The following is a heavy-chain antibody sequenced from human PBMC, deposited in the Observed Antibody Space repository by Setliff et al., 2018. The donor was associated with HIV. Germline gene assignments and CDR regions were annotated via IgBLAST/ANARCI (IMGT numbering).Heavy chain of an antibody. V-gene: IGHV4-59*04. CDR2: MYYRGST. J-gene: IGHJ4*02. CDR3: ARQGSLCPDCYLDS. D-gene: IGHD2-21*01. Sequence: SETLSLTCSVTGGSIINYFWGWIRMPPGKGLEWIGNMYYRGSTYYNPSLKSRVIISVDTSKNQFSLKLSSVTAADTAVYYCARQGSLCPDCYLDSWGQGTLVTVSS. CDR1: GGSIINYF.